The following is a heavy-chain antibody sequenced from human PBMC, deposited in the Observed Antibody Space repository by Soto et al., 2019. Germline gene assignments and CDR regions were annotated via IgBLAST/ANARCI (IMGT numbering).Heavy chain of an antibody. Sequence: QMQLVESGGGLVKPGGSLRLSCAVSGFTFSNYYMAWIRQAPGKGLEWVSYISTSGTSTFYADSVKDRFTISRDNAENSLFLQMDSLRVEDTAVYFCARDGVLFRAGFDSWGQGTLVTVAS. D-gene: IGHD3-16*01. J-gene: IGHJ4*02. CDR3: ARDGVLFRAGFDS. CDR2: ISTSGTST. V-gene: IGHV3-11*01. CDR1: GFTFSNYY.